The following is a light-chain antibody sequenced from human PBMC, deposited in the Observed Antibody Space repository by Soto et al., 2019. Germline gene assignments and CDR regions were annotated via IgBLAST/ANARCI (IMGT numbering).Light chain of an antibody. V-gene: IGLV3-21*04. CDR3: QVWDSSSHHPVV. CDR1: NIGSKS. J-gene: IGLJ2*01. Sequence: SYELTQPPSVSVAPGKTARITCGGNNIGSKSVHCYQQKPGQAPVLVIYYDSGRPSRIPARFSGSNSGNTATLPISRVEAGDEADYYCQVWDSSSHHPVVFGGGTQLTVL. CDR2: YDS.